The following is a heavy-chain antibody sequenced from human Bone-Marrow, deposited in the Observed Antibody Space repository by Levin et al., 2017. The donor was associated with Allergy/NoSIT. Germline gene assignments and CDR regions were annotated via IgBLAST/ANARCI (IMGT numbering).Heavy chain of an antibody. Sequence: GASVKVSCKASGYTFTRYAIHWVRQAPGQGLEWMGWTNTDTGNPTYAQDFRGRFVFSLDTSVSTAYLQISSLKAEDTAVYYCARATGSLEYWGQGTLVTVSS. CDR2: TNTDTGNP. CDR1: GYTFTRYA. J-gene: IGHJ4*02. CDR3: ARATGSLEY. D-gene: IGHD1-14*01. V-gene: IGHV7-4-1*02.